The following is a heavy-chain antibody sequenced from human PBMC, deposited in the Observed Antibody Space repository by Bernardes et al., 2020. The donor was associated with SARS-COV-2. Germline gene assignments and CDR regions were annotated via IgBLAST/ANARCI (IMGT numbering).Heavy chain of an antibody. Sequence: GGSLRLSRAASGFTFSDYYMSWIRQAPGKGLEWVSYISSSGITIYYADSVKGRFTISRDNAKNSLYLQMNSLRAEDTAVYYCARDVGDYVWGSYRSCEDYWGQGTLVTVSS. CDR2: ISSSGITI. V-gene: IGHV3-11*01. D-gene: IGHD3-16*02. CDR3: ARDVGDYVWGSYRSCEDY. J-gene: IGHJ4*02. CDR1: GFTFSDYY.